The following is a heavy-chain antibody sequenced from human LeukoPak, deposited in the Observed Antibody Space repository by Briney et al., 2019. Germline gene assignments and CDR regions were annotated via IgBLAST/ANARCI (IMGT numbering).Heavy chain of an antibody. D-gene: IGHD3-10*01. J-gene: IGHJ4*02. CDR2: IKQDGSEK. CDR3: ARLIREAGSFGELLYTLDY. V-gene: IGHV3-7*01. CDR1: GFTFSSYW. Sequence: PGGSLRLSCAASGFTFSSYWMSWVRQAPGKGLEWVANIKQDGSEKYYVDSVKGRFTISRDNAKNSLYLQMNSLRAEDTAVYYCARLIREAGSFGELLYTLDYWGQGTLVTVSS.